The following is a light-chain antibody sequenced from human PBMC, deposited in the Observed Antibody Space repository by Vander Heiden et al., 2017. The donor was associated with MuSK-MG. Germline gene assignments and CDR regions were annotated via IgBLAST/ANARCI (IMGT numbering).Light chain of an antibody. CDR1: QDISNY. CDR2: DAS. CDR3: QQYDNLPIT. V-gene: IGKV1-33*01. Sequence: DIRMTQSPSSLSASVGDRVTITCQASQDISNYLNWYQQKPGKAPKLLIYDASTLETGVPSRFSGSGSGTDFTFTISSLQPEDIATYYCQQYDNLPITFGQGTRLEIK. J-gene: IGKJ5*01.